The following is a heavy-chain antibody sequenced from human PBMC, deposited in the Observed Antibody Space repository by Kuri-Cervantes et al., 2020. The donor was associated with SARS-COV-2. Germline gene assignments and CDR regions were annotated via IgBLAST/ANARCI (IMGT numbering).Heavy chain of an antibody. CDR1: GGSISSYY. CDR2: IYTSGST. CDR3: ARISRTYAFDT. D-gene: IGHD1-14*01. Sequence: ESLKISCTVSGGSISSYYWSWIRQPAGKGLEWIGRIYTSGSTNYNPSLKSRVTMSVDTSKNQFSLKLSSVTAADTAVYYCARISRTYAFDTWGQGTMVTVSS. J-gene: IGHJ3*02. V-gene: IGHV4-4*07.